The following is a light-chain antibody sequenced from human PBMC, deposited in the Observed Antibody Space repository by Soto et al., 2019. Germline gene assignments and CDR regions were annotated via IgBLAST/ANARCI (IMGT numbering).Light chain of an antibody. CDR1: QSVSSN. CDR3: QQRSNWPGT. CDR2: DAS. V-gene: IGKV3-11*01. J-gene: IGKJ1*01. Sequence: EIVMTQSPATLSVSPGERATLSCRASQSVSSNLAWYQQKPGQAPRLLIYDASNRATGIPARFSGSGSGTDFTLTISSLEPEDFAVYYCQQRSNWPGTFGQGTKV.